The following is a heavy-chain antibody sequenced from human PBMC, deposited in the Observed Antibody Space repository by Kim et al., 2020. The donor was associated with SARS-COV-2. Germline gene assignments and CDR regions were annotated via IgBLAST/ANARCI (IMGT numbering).Heavy chain of an antibody. Sequence: GGSLRLSCAASGFTFDDYAMHWVRQAPGKGLEWVSGISWNSGSIGYADSVKGRFTISRDNAKNSLYLQMNSLRAEDTALYYCAKDKTLLIAAAGPLDYWGQGTLVTVSS. J-gene: IGHJ4*02. CDR3: AKDKTLLIAAAGPLDY. V-gene: IGHV3-9*01. D-gene: IGHD6-13*01. CDR1: GFTFDDYA. CDR2: ISWNSGSI.